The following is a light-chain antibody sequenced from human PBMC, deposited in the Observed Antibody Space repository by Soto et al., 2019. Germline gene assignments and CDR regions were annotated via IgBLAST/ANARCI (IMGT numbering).Light chain of an antibody. Sequence: EIVLTQSPGTLSLSPGERATLSCRASQSVSSSYLAWYQQKPGQAPRLLIYGASSRATGIPDRFIGSGSGTDFTRTISRLEPEDFAVYYCQQYGSSPLTFGGGTQVESK. CDR1: QSVSSSY. CDR2: GAS. CDR3: QQYGSSPLT. V-gene: IGKV3-20*01. J-gene: IGKJ4*01.